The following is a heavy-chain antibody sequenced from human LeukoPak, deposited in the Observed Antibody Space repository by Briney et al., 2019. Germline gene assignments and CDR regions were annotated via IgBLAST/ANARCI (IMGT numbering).Heavy chain of an antibody. CDR3: AHTAGDYAFDI. CDR2: IYWNDDK. CDR1: GFSLRTRGVG. J-gene: IGHJ3*02. D-gene: IGHD5-24*01. Sequence: SGPTLVKPTQTLTLTCTFSGFSLRTRGVGVGWIRQPPGKALEWLSLIYWNDDKRYSPSLKSRLTITKDTSKNQVVLTMTDMDPVDTATYYCAHTAGDYAFDIWGQGTMVTVSS. V-gene: IGHV2-5*01.